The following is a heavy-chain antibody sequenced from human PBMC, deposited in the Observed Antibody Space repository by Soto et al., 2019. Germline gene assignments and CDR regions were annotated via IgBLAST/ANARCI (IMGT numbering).Heavy chain of an antibody. V-gene: IGHV3-74*01. Sequence: EVQLVESGGGLVQPGGSLRLSCAASGFTFTNYWMHWGRQAPGKGLVWVSRIDSDGSSTVYVDSVKGRFTISRDNAKNTLDLQMNSLRAEDTALYYCTRSITGYSYADTWGQGTLVTVSS. D-gene: IGHD3-16*01. J-gene: IGHJ5*02. CDR1: GFTFTNYW. CDR3: TRSITGYSYADT. CDR2: IDSDGSST.